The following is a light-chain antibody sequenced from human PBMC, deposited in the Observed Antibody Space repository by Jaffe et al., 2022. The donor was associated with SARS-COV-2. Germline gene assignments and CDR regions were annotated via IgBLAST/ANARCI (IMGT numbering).Light chain of an antibody. J-gene: IGLJ3*02. CDR2: GKD. CDR1: SLRRYY. CDR3: NSRDRFVLRV. V-gene: IGLV3-19*01. Sequence: SSELTQDPAVSVALGQAVRITCQGDSLRRYYANWYQQKPGQAPVLVLYGKDNRPSGIPDRFSGSTSGGTASLTITGAQAEDEADYYCNSRDRFVLRVFGGGTKLTVL.